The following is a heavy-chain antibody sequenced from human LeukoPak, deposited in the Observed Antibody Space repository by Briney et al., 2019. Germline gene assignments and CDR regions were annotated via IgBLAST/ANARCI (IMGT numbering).Heavy chain of an antibody. V-gene: IGHV1-2*02. Sequence: ASVKVSCKASGYTFTGYYMHWVRQAPGQGLEWMGWINPNSGGTNYAQKFQGRVTMTRDTSISTAYMELSRLRSEDTAVYYCARESQTVITMIVDYYFDYWGQGTLVTVSS. D-gene: IGHD3-22*01. J-gene: IGHJ4*02. CDR3: ARESQTVITMIVDYYFDY. CDR1: GYTFTGYY. CDR2: INPNSGGT.